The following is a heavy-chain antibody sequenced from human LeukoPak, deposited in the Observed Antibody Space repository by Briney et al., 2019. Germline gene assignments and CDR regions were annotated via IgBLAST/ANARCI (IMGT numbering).Heavy chain of an antibody. CDR2: ISPYNGNT. D-gene: IGHD3-22*01. Sequence: ASVKVSCKPSGYTFNTYGITWVRQAPGQGLEWMGWISPYNGNTNYAQKFQGRVTLTTDTSTSTAYMELRSLRSDDTAVYYCARGPHERSGYPDDWGQGTLVTVSS. CDR3: ARGPHERSGYPDD. J-gene: IGHJ4*02. CDR1: GYTFNTYG. V-gene: IGHV1-18*01.